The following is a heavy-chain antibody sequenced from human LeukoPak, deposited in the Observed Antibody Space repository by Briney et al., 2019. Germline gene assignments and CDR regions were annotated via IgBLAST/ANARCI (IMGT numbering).Heavy chain of an antibody. J-gene: IGHJ4*02. V-gene: IGHV3-53*01. CDR1: GFTVSSNY. D-gene: IGHD3-10*01. CDR3: ARAVPLRGAALSDY. Sequence: GGSLRLFCAASGFTVSSNYMSWVRQAPGKGLEWVSVIYSGGSTYYADSVKGRFTISRDNSKNTLYLQMNSLRAEDTAVYYCARAVPLRGAALSDYWGQGTLVTVSS. CDR2: IYSGGST.